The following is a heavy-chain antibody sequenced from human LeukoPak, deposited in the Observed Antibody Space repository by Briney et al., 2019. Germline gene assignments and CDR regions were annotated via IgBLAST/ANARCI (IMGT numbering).Heavy chain of an antibody. D-gene: IGHD6-19*01. CDR3: AKSRYSSGRDYFDY. J-gene: IGHJ4*02. CDR1: GFTFSIYA. CDR2: ISGSGGDA. Sequence: PGGSLRLSCAPPGFTFSIYAMSWVRQPPGKGLEWVSTISGSGGDAYYADSVKGRFTISRDNSKNTLYLQMNSLRAEDTAVYYCAKSRYSSGRDYFDYCGQGTLVTVSS. V-gene: IGHV3-23*01.